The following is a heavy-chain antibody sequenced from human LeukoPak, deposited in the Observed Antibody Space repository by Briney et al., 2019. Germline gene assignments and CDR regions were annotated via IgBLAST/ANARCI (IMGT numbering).Heavy chain of an antibody. D-gene: IGHD6-19*01. CDR3: AREGAAGYFDY. Sequence: GASVKVSCKASGGTFSSYAISWVRQAPGKGLEWMGRIIPILGIANYAQKFQGRVTITAGKSTSTAYMELSSLRSEDTAVYYCAREGAAGYFDYWGQGTLVTVSS. CDR1: GGTFSSYA. J-gene: IGHJ4*02. CDR2: IIPILGIA. V-gene: IGHV1-69*04.